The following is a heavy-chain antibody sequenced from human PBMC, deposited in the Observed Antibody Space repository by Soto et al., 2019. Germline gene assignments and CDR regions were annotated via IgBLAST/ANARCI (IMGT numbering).Heavy chain of an antibody. CDR2: ISGSGGSI. CDR3: AKDSSARLGELSLYSYYYGMDV. CDR1: GFTFSSYA. Sequence: GWSLRLSCAASGFTFSSYAMSWVRQAPGKGLEWVSAISGSGGSIYYADSVKGRFTISRDNSKNTLYLQMNSLRAEDTAVYYCAKDSSARLGELSLYSYYYGMDVWGQGTTVTVSS. J-gene: IGHJ6*02. V-gene: IGHV3-23*01. D-gene: IGHD3-16*02.